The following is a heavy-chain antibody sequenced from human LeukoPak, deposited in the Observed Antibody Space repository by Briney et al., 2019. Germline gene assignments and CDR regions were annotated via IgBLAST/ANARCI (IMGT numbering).Heavy chain of an antibody. CDR1: GDTLTGYY. Sequence: GSVKVSCKASGDTLTGYYMHWVRQTPGQGLEWVGWIYPNNGGTNYPQKFRGKLTKTRDTSISTAYMELSRLRSDDTAVYCCARASGSYSATSWCDPWGEETLVTVSS. J-gene: IGHJ5*02. CDR2: IYPNNGGT. D-gene: IGHD1-26*01. V-gene: IGHV1-2*02. CDR3: ARASGSYSATSWCDP.